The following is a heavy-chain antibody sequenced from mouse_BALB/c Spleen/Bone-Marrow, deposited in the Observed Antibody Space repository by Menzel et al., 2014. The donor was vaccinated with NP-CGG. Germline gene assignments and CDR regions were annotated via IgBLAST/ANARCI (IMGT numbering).Heavy chain of an antibody. Sequence: VQLQQSGTVLARPGASVKMSCKASGYSFTSYWMHWVKQRPGQGLEWIGAIYPGNSDTSYNQKFKGKAKLTAVTSASTAYMELSSLTNEDSAVYYCTRGACYDYSYYAMDYWGQGTSVTVSS. CDR2: IYPGNSDT. D-gene: IGHD2-4*01. J-gene: IGHJ4*01. CDR3: TRGACYDYSYYAMDY. V-gene: IGHV1-5*01. CDR1: GYSFTSYW.